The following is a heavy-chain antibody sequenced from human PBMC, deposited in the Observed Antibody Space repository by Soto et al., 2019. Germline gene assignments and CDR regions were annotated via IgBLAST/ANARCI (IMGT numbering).Heavy chain of an antibody. Sequence: SVKVSCKASGGTFSNHAINWVRQAPGQGLEWMGRIIPIFSTTNYAQKFQGRVTMTADESTITAYLELSSLKQDDTAVYYCAREVAADGTFREDVFDIWGQGTLVTVSS. V-gene: IGHV1-69*13. CDR3: AREVAADGTFREDVFDI. J-gene: IGHJ3*02. CDR1: GGTFSNHA. CDR2: IIPIFSTT. D-gene: IGHD6-13*01.